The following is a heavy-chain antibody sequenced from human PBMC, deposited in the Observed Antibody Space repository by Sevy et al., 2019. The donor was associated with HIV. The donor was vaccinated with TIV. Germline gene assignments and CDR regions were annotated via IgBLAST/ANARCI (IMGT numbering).Heavy chain of an antibody. CDR1: GGSVSSGSYY. Sequence: SETLSLTCTVSGGSVSSGSYYWSWIRQPPGKGLEWIGYIYYTGSTNYNPSLKSRVTISVDTSKNQFSLRLSSVTAADTAVYYWARGDIVVVPAALRSGWFDPWGQGTLVTVSS. CDR3: ARGDIVVVPAALRSGWFDP. CDR2: IYYTGST. J-gene: IGHJ5*02. D-gene: IGHD2-2*01. V-gene: IGHV4-61*01.